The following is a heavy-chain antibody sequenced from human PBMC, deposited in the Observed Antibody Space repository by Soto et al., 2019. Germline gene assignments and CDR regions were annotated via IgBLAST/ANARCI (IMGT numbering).Heavy chain of an antibody. CDR2: IYYSGST. CDR3: ARHSGAADSYYFDY. CDR1: GGSISSYY. V-gene: IGHV4-59*08. D-gene: IGHD6-13*01. Sequence: PSETLSLTCTVSGGSISSYYWSWIRQPPGKGLEWIGYIYYSGSTNYNPSLKSRVTISVDTSKNQFSLKLSSVTAADTAVYYCARHSGAADSYYFDYWGQGTLVTVSS. J-gene: IGHJ4*02.